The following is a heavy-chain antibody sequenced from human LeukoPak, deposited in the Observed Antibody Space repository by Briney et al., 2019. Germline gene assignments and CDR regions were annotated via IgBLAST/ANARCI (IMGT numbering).Heavy chain of an antibody. CDR2: ISSSTSYI. CDR3: ARVSVGSDDY. J-gene: IGHJ4*02. V-gene: IGHV3-21*01. CDR1: GFTSSTYS. D-gene: IGHD1-26*01. Sequence: PGGSLRLSCAAAGFTSSTYSMNWVRQAPGKGLEWVSSISSSTSYIYYADSVKGRFTISRDNAKSSLYLQMNSLRAEDTAVYYCARVSVGSDDYWGQGTLVSVSS.